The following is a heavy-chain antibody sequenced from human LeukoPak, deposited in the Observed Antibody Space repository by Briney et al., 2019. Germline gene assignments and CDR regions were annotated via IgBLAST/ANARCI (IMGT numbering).Heavy chain of an antibody. CDR2: ISYDGSNK. CDR1: GFTFSSYA. J-gene: IGHJ4*02. D-gene: IGHD4-11*01. Sequence: QAGGSLRLSCAASGFTFSSYAMHWVRQAPGKGLEWVAVISYDGSNKYYADSVKGRFTISRDKSKNTLYLQMNSLRAEDTAVYYCARDRVTNYDFDYWGQGTLVTVSS. V-gene: IGHV3-30-3*01. CDR3: ARDRVTNYDFDY.